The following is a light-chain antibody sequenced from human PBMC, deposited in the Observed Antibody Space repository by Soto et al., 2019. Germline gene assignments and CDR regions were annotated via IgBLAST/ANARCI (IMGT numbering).Light chain of an antibody. V-gene: IGKV1-33*01. CDR3: QQYDDLPV. CDR1: QDIGHY. Sequence: DIQMTQSPPSVSASVGDRVTITCQARQDIGHYLNWYQQRPGEAPNLLIYDASTLQSGVPSRFTGSGSGTIFTFTISRLQPEDVATYYWQQYDDLPVFGPGTKVQLK. J-gene: IGKJ3*01. CDR2: DAS.